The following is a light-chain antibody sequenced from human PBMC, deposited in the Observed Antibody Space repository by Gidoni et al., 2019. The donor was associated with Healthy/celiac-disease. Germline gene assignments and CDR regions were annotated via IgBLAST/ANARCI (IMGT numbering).Light chain of an antibody. V-gene: IGKV2-28*01. Sequence: DIVMTQSPLSLPVTPGEPASISCRSSQSLLHSNGYNYLDWYLHKPGQSPQLLIYLGSNRASGVPDRFSCSGSGTDFTLKIRHRVEADDVGVYYCMQALQTPPWTFGQGTEVEIK. CDR2: LGS. CDR1: QSLLHSNGYNY. CDR3: MQALQTPPWT. J-gene: IGKJ1*01.